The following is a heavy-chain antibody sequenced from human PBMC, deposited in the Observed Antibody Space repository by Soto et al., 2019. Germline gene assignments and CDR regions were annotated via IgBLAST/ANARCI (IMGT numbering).Heavy chain of an antibody. CDR2: IYHSGST. CDR3: ASRDCSGGSCYLDY. J-gene: IGHJ4*02. D-gene: IGHD2-15*01. CDR1: GGSISSGGYS. V-gene: IGHV4-30-2*01. Sequence: QLQLQESGSGLVKPSQTLSLTCAVSGGSISSGGYSWSWIRQPPGKGLEWIGYIYHSGSTYYNPSLKSRVPISVDRSKNQFSLKLSSVTAADTAVYYCASRDCSGGSCYLDYWGQGTLVTVSS.